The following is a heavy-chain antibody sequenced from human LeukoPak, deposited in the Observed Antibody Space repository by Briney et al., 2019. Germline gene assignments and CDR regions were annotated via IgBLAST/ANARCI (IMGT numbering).Heavy chain of an antibody. CDR2: INPNSGGT. CDR3: ARGERITIFGVVMNNWFDP. Sequence: ASVKVSCKASGYTFTGYYMHWVRQAPGQGLEWMGWINPNSGGTNYAQKFQGRVTMTRDTSISTAYMELSRLRSEDTAVYYCARGERITIFGVVMNNWFDPWGQGTLVTVSS. J-gene: IGHJ5*02. D-gene: IGHD3-3*01. V-gene: IGHV1-2*02. CDR1: GYTFTGYY.